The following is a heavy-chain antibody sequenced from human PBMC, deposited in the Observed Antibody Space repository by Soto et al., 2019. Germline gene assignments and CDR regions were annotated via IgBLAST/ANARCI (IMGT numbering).Heavy chain of an antibody. CDR3: ARDHCSGGSCYSFSFDY. J-gene: IGHJ4*02. Sequence: ASVKVSCTASWDTFTSYALHWVRQSPVQRLEWMGWINAGNGNTKYSQKFQGRVTITRDTSASTAYMEMSSLRSEDTAVYYCARDHCSGGSCYSFSFDYWGQGTLVTVYS. D-gene: IGHD2-15*01. V-gene: IGHV1-3*01. CDR2: INAGNGNT. CDR1: WDTFTSYA.